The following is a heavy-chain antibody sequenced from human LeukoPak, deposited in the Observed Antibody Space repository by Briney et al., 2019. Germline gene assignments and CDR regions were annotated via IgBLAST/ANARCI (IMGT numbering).Heavy chain of an antibody. D-gene: IGHD2-21*02. CDR2: VYYTGST. CDR3: ARRVVVTGIILYAFDI. V-gene: IGHV4-59*08. Sequence: PSETLSLTRTVSGGSISTYYWNWLRQPPGKGLEWIGYVYYTGSTNYNPSLKSRVTISVDTSKNQFSLKLSSVTAADTAVYYCARRVVVTGIILYAFDIWGQGTMVTVSS. CDR1: GGSISTYY. J-gene: IGHJ3*02.